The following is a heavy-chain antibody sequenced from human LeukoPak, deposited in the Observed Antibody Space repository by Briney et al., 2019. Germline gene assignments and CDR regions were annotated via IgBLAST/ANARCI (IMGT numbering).Heavy chain of an antibody. CDR3: AIGFTVRGAIYYYMDV. J-gene: IGHJ6*03. Sequence: ASVKVSCKASGYTFTGYYMHWVRQAPGQGLEWMGWINPNSGGTNYAQKFQGRVTMTRDTSISTAYMELSRLRSDDTAVYYCAIGFTVRGAIYYYMDVWGKGTTVTVSS. D-gene: IGHD3-10*01. V-gene: IGHV1-2*02. CDR1: GYTFTGYY. CDR2: INPNSGGT.